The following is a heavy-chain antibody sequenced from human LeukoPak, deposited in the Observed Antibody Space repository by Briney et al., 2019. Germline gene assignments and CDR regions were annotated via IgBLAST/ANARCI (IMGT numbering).Heavy chain of an antibody. D-gene: IGHD3-22*01. J-gene: IGHJ4*02. V-gene: IGHV1-69*05. Sequence: GASVKVSCKASGGTFSSYAISWVRQAPGQGLEWMGGIIPIFGTANYAQKFQGRVTITTDESTSTAYMELSSLRSEDTAVYYCARGDYYDSSGYYWPCFDYWGQGTLVTVSS. CDR2: IIPIFGTA. CDR3: ARGDYYDSSGYYWPCFDY. CDR1: GGTFSSYA.